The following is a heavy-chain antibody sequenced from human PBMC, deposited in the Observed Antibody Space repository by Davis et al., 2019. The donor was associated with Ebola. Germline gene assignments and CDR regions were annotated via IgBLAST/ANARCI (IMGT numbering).Heavy chain of an antibody. D-gene: IGHD5-12*01. CDR2: IRYDGSNK. V-gene: IGHV3-30*02. Sequence: GESLKISCAATGFDFSIYGMHWVRQAPGKGLEWVAFIRYDGSNKYYADSVKGRFTISRDTAKNTLYLQMNSLRAEDTAVYYCARGATMTGYWYFDLWGRGNLVTVSS. CDR1: GFDFSIYG. CDR3: ARGATMTGYWYFDL. J-gene: IGHJ2*01.